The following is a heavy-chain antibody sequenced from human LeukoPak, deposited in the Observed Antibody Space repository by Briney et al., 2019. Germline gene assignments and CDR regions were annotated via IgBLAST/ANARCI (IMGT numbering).Heavy chain of an antibody. CDR3: ARHHDGLLWVGELLKGTFDI. CDR2: IYTSGST. CDR1: GGSISSGSYY. D-gene: IGHD3-10*01. Sequence: SQTLSLTCTVSGGSISSGSYYWSWIRQPAGKGLEWIVRIYTSGSTYYNPSPKSRFTISVDTAKNPFSLKPSSVTAPNTAVYFCARHHDGLLWVGELLKGTFDIWGQGTMVTVSS. V-gene: IGHV4-61*02. J-gene: IGHJ3*02.